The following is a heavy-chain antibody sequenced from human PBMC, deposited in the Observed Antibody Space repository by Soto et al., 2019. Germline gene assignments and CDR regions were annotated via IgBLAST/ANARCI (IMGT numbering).Heavy chain of an antibody. CDR3: ARGLEDPHFVFGDFYYVLGV. Sequence: ASVKVSCKASGYTFTTYYMHWVRQAPGQALEWMGIINPSGGDTRYAQRFQGRLTLTRGTSTSPIYMDLTSLRSDDTAVYYCARGLEDPHFVFGDFYYVLGVWGLGTTVTVSS. CDR2: INPSGGDT. V-gene: IGHV1-46*01. D-gene: IGHD3-3*01. J-gene: IGHJ6*02. CDR1: GYTFTTYY.